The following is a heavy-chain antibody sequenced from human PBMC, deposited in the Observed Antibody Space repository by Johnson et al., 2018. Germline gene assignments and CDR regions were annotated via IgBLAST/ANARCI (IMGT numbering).Heavy chain of an antibody. Sequence: QVQLVESGAEVKKPGASVKVSCKASGYTFVSYDINWVRQATGQGLEWVGWMDPNTGNTDYAQKFEGRVTMTRDTSISTAYMDLSSLTSEETAVYWCARGSGADYFYYHFDVWGEGTTVTVSS. CDR3: ARGSGADYFYYHFDV. CDR2: MDPNTGNT. D-gene: IGHD7-27*01. V-gene: IGHV1-8*01. J-gene: IGHJ6*03. CDR1: GYTFVSYD.